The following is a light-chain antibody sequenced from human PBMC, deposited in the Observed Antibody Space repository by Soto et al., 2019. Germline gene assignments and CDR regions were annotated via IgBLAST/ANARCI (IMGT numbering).Light chain of an antibody. Sequence: QSALTQPRSVSGSPGQSVTISCTGTSSDVGAYNFVSWYQHHPGKAPKVMIYDVSKRPSGVPDRFSGSKSGNTASLTISGRQAEDEADYHCCSYAGTYTYVVFGGGTKLTVL. CDR2: DVS. CDR1: SSDVGAYNF. J-gene: IGLJ2*01. CDR3: CSYAGTYTYVV. V-gene: IGLV2-11*01.